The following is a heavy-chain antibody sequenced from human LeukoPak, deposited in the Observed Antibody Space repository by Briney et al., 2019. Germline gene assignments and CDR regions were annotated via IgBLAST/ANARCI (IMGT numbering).Heavy chain of an antibody. J-gene: IGHJ5*02. D-gene: IGHD6-13*01. CDR1: GFNFDDYV. V-gene: IGHV3-9*01. Sequence: PGRSLRLSCATSGFNFDDYVMHWVRQVPGKGLEWVAGISGNSGSIGYADSVKGRFTISRDNAKNSLYLQMNSLRAEDTALYYCAKDRNSSSSWDNGLDPWGQGALVTVSS. CDR2: ISGNSGSI. CDR3: AKDRNSSSSWDNGLDP.